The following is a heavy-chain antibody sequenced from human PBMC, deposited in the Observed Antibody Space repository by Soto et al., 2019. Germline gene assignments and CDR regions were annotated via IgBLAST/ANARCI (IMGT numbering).Heavy chain of an antibody. Sequence: RLSCAASGFIFPNYAMNWVRQAPGKGLEWVSVIGGRGNSAYYADSVQGRFTISRDNSKNTLSLQMSSLTADDTAIYYCVRDGRGSFDFWGRGTMVTVSS. J-gene: IGHJ3*01. CDR1: GFIFPNYA. CDR3: VRDGRGSFDF. CDR2: IGGRGNSA. V-gene: IGHV3-23*01. D-gene: IGHD5-12*01.